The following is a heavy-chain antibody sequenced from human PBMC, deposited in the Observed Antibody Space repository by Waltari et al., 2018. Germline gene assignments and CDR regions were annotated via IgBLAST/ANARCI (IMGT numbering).Heavy chain of an antibody. J-gene: IGHJ4*02. D-gene: IGHD1-26*01. CDR1: GFTVSSYW. CDR2: IKKDGSEK. Sequence: EVQLVESGGGLVQPGGSLRLSCAASGFTVSSYWMSWDRQAPGKGREWVANIKKDGSEKGFVDSVKGRFTISRDNAKNALYRQMNSLRAEDTAVYYCARVGSYWGVTFDYWGQGTLVTVSS. V-gene: IGHV3-7*01. CDR3: ARVGSYWGVTFDY.